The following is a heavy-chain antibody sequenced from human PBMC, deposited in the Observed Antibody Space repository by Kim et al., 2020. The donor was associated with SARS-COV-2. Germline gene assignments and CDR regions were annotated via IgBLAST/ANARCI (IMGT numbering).Heavy chain of an antibody. Sequence: GGSLRLSCTPSGLNFGDYAMSWFRQAPGKGLEWVAFIRSKRYGETTEYAASVKGRFTISRDDSKRIAYLQMNGLKTEDTAVYYCTSGPYYYDSAAYYYDYWGQGTLVTVSS. J-gene: IGHJ4*02. V-gene: IGHV3-49*03. D-gene: IGHD3-22*01. CDR3: TSGPYYYDSAAYYYDY. CDR1: GLNFGDYA. CDR2: IRSKRYGETT.